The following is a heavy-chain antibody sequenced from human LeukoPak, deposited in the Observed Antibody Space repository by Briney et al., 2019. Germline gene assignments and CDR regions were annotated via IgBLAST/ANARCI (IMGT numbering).Heavy chain of an antibody. CDR3: ARLVAATGNFDY. Sequence: SQTLSLTCAVSGGSISSGGYSWSWIRQPPGKGLEWIGYIYHSGSTYYNPSLKSRVTISVDRSKNQFSLKLISVTAADTAVYYCARLVAATGNFDYWGQGTLVTVSS. CDR1: GGSISSGGYS. CDR2: IYHSGST. J-gene: IGHJ4*02. D-gene: IGHD6-13*01. V-gene: IGHV4-30-2*01.